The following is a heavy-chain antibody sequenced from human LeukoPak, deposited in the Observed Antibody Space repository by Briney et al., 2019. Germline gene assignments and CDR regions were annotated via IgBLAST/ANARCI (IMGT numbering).Heavy chain of an antibody. CDR3: ARGPQKGRRGLHFDY. D-gene: IGHD3-16*01. J-gene: IGHJ4*02. CDR1: GGTFSSYA. CDR2: IIPIFGTA. Sequence: SVKVSCKASGGTFSSYAISWVRQAPGQGLEWMGGIIPIFGTANYAQKFQGRVTITTDESTSTAYMELSSLRSEDTAVYYRARGPQKGRRGLHFDYWGQGTLVTVSS. V-gene: IGHV1-69*05.